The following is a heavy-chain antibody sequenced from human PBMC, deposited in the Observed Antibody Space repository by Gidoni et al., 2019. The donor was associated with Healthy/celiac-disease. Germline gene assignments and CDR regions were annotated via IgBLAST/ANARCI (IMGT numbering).Heavy chain of an antibody. Sequence: QVQLVESGGGVVQPGRSLRLSCAASGFTFSSYAMHWARQAPGKGLEWVAVISYDGSNKYYADSVKGRFTISRDNSKNTLYLQMNSLRAEDTAVYYCARGLGYGDYGCFDYWGQGTLVTVSS. J-gene: IGHJ4*02. D-gene: IGHD4-17*01. CDR2: ISYDGSNK. CDR3: ARGLGYGDYGCFDY. CDR1: GFTFSSYA. V-gene: IGHV3-30*04.